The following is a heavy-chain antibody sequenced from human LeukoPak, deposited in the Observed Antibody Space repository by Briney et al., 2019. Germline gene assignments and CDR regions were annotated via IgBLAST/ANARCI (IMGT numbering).Heavy chain of an antibody. V-gene: IGHV4-31*03. J-gene: IGHJ4*02. CDR2: IYYSGST. CDR3: ARVAHSSRGFWGIDY. CDR1: GGSISSGGYD. Sequence: PSETLSLTCTVSGGSISSGGYDWSWIRQHPGKGLEWIGYIYYSGSTYYNPSLKSRVTISVDTSKNQFSLKLSSVTAADTAVYYCARVAHSSRGFWGIDYWGQGTLVTVSS. D-gene: IGHD3-16*01.